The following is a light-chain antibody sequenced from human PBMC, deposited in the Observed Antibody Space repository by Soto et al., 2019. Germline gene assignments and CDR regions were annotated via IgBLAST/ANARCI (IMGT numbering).Light chain of an antibody. CDR1: QRISNN. Sequence: DIVMTQSPAALSVSPGERATLSCRASQRISNNLAWFQQNSGQAPRLLIYDTSTRATGIPARFSGSESGTEFTLTISSLQSEDFAVYYCQQYHNWPYTFGQGTKLEIK. V-gene: IGKV3-15*01. CDR3: QQYHNWPYT. J-gene: IGKJ2*01. CDR2: DTS.